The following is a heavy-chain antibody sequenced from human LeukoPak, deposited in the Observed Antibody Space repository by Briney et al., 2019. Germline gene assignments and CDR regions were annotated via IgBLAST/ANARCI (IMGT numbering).Heavy chain of an antibody. D-gene: IGHD5-12*01. J-gene: IGHJ4*02. CDR1: GFTFSSYA. Sequence: PGGSLRLSCAASGFTFSSYAMSWVRQAPGKGLEWVSAISGSGGSTYYADSVKGRFTISRDNSKNTLSLQMNSLRVEDTAVYYCARSRGYSGYDIDYWGQGTLVTVSS. CDR2: ISGSGGST. V-gene: IGHV3-23*01. CDR3: ARSRGYSGYDIDY.